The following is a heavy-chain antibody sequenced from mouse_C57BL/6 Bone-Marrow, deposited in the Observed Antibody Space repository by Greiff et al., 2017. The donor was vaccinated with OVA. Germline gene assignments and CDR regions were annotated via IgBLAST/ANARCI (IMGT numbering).Heavy chain of an antibody. CDR3: AKRSHYYGPFAY. V-gene: IGHV1-4*01. J-gene: IGHJ3*01. D-gene: IGHD1-2*01. CDR1: GYTFTSYT. Sequence: VKLQQSGAELARPGASVKMSCKASGYTFTSYTMHWVKQRPGQGLEWIGYLNPSSGYTKYNQKFKDKATLTEDKSSSTAYMQLSSLTSEDSAVYYCAKRSHYYGPFAYWGQGTLVTVSA. CDR2: LNPSSGYT.